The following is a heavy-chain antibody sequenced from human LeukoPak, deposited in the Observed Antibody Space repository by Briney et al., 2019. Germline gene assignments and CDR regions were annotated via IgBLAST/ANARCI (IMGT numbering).Heavy chain of an antibody. CDR1: GGSISSGGYY. CDR2: IYHSGST. J-gene: IGHJ3*02. CDR3: ARVPPPLGSSSWYLINAFDI. D-gene: IGHD6-13*01. V-gene: IGHV4-30-2*01. Sequence: SQTLSLTCTVSGGSISSGGYYWSWIRQPPGKGLEWIGYIYHSGSTYYNPSLKSRVTISVDRSKNQFSLKLSSVTAADTAVYYCARVPPPLGSSSWYLINAFDIWGQGTMVTVSS.